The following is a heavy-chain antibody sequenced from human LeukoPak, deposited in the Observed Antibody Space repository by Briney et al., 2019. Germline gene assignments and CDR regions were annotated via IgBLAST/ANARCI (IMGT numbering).Heavy chain of an antibody. CDR3: ARGTNDYYMDV. CDR1: GGSISSYY. V-gene: IGHV4-4*09. Sequence: PSETLSLTCTVSGGSISSYYWSWIRQPPGKGLEWIGYIYTSGSTNYNPSLKSRVTISVDTSKNQFSLKLSSVTAADTAVYYCARGTNDYYMDVWGKGTTVTVSS. D-gene: IGHD1-14*01. CDR2: IYTSGST. J-gene: IGHJ6*03.